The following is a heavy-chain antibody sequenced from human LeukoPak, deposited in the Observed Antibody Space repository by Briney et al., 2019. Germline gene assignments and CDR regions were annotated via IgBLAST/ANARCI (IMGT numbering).Heavy chain of an antibody. CDR1: GYTFTNYG. CDR3: AREVYSSGWYNYYYMDV. D-gene: IGHD6-19*01. V-gene: IGHV1-18*01. Sequence: ASVKVSCKASGYTFTNYGISWVRQAPGQGLEWMGWISVYNGNTNYAQKLQGRVTMTTDTSTSTAYMELRSLRSDDTAVYYCAREVYSSGWYNYYYMDVWGKGTTVTVSS. J-gene: IGHJ6*03. CDR2: ISVYNGNT.